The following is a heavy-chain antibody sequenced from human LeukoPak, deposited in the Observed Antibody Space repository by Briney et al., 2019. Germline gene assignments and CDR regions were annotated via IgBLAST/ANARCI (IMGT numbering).Heavy chain of an antibody. Sequence: SETLSLTCAVYGGSFSGYYWSWIRQPPGKGLEWIGEINHSGSTNYIPSLKSRVTISVDTSKNQFSLKLSSVTAADTAVYYCARVRVINFYYYGMDVWGKGTTVTVSS. CDR2: INHSGST. CDR1: GGSFSGYY. J-gene: IGHJ6*04. V-gene: IGHV4-34*01. CDR3: ARVRVINFYYYGMDV. D-gene: IGHD3-16*02.